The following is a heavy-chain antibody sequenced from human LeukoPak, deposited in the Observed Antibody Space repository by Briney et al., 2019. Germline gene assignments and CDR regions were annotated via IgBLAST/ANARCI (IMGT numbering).Heavy chain of an antibody. Sequence: SQTLSLTCAISGDSVFSNSAAWNWIRQSPSRGLECLGRTYYRAKWYNDYAVSVKSRITINPDTSKNQFSLQLNSVTPEDTAVYYCAREGWYSSGWYPPYYFDYWGQGPLVTVSS. CDR1: GDSVFSNSAA. CDR2: TYYRAKWYN. D-gene: IGHD6-19*01. J-gene: IGHJ4*02. V-gene: IGHV6-1*01. CDR3: AREGWYSSGWYPPYYFDY.